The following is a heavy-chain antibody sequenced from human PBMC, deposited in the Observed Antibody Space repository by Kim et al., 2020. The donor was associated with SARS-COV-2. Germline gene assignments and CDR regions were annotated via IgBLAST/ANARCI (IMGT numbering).Heavy chain of an antibody. V-gene: IGHV5-51*01. CDR1: GYSFTSYW. CDR3: ARHGLPTDYYYGMDV. J-gene: IGHJ6*02. Sequence: GESLKISCKGSGYSFTSYWIGWVRQMPGKGLEWMGIIYPGDSDTRYSPSFQGQVTISADKSISTAYLQWSSLKASDTAMYYCARHGLPTDYYYGMDVWGQGTTVTVSS. D-gene: IGHD2-21*02. CDR2: IYPGDSDT.